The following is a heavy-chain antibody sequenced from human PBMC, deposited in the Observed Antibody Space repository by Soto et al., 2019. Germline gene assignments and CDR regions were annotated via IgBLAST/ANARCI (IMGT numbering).Heavy chain of an antibody. Sequence: QVQLVESGGGVVQPGRSLRLSCAASGFTFSSYGMHWVRQAPGKGLEWVAVISYDGSNKYYADSVKGRFTISRDNSKNTLYLQMNSLRAEDTAEYYCAKDTPYSTLDYWGQGTLVTVSS. CDR3: AKDTPYSTLDY. D-gene: IGHD4-4*01. V-gene: IGHV3-30*18. CDR2: ISYDGSNK. CDR1: GFTFSSYG. J-gene: IGHJ4*02.